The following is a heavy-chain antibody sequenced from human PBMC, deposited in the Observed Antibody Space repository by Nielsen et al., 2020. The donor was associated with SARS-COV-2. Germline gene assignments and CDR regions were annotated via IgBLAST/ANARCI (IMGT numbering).Heavy chain of an antibody. CDR3: AKDDVVRGDAFDI. V-gene: IGHV3-23*01. CDR2: ISGSGGST. Sequence: GGSLRLSCAASGFTFSSYAMSWVRQAPGKGLEWVSAISGSGGSTYYADSVKGRFTISRDNSKNTLYLQMNSLRVEDTALYYCAKDDVVRGDAFDIWGQGTMVTVSS. J-gene: IGHJ3*02. D-gene: IGHD3-10*01. CDR1: GFTFSSYA.